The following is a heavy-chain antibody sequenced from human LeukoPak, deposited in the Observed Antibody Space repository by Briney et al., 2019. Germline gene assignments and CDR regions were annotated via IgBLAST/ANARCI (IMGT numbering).Heavy chain of an antibody. Sequence: SSETLSLTCAVYGGSFSGYYWSWIRQPPGKGLEWIGEINHSGSTNYNPSLKSRVTISVDTSKNQFSLKLSSVTAADTAVYYCARGRGYSSSFPFDYWGQGTLVTVSS. D-gene: IGHD6-6*01. CDR3: ARGRGYSSSFPFDY. CDR2: INHSGST. J-gene: IGHJ4*02. V-gene: IGHV4-34*01. CDR1: GGSFSGYY.